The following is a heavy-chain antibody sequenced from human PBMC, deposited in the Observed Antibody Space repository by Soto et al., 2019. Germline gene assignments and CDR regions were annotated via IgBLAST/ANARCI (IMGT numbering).Heavy chain of an antibody. J-gene: IGHJ1*01. V-gene: IGHV3-66*01. Sequence: EVQLVESGGGLVQPGGSLRLSCAASGFTVSSNYMSWVRQAPGKGLEWDSVIYSGGGTYYADSVKGRFTISRDNSKNTLYLQMNSLRAEDTAVYYCARDLVGATTEYFQHWGQGTLVTVSS. CDR2: IYSGGGT. D-gene: IGHD1-26*01. CDR3: ARDLVGATTEYFQH. CDR1: GFTVSSNY.